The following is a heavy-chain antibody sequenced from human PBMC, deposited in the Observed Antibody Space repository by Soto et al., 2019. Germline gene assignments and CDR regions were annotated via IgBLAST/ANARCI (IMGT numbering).Heavy chain of an antibody. V-gene: IGHV3-53*01. J-gene: IGHJ6*02. CDR3: ARDLLTKHYYYYGMDV. CDR1: GFTVSSNY. CDR2: IYSGGST. D-gene: IGHD1-26*01. Sequence: PGGSLRLSCAASGFTVSSNYMSWVRQAPGKGLEWVSVIYSGGSTYYADSVKGRFTISRDNSKNTLYLQMNSLRAEDTAVYYCARDLLTKHYYYYGMDVWRQGTTVTVSS.